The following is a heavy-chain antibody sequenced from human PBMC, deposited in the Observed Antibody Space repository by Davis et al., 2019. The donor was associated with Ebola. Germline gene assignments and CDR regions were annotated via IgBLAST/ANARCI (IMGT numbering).Heavy chain of an antibody. J-gene: IGHJ5*01. V-gene: IGHV5-51*01. CDR2: IYPGDSET. CDR3: ARGEDNRGWTSGWWFDS. Sequence: GGSLRLSCKGSGYSFTSYWIAWVRQMPGKGLECMGIIYPGDSETRYSPSFQGQVTISADKSITTAYLQWSSLKASDTAVYFCARGEDNRGWTSGWWFDSWGQGTRVTVST. D-gene: IGHD6-19*01. CDR1: GYSFTSYW.